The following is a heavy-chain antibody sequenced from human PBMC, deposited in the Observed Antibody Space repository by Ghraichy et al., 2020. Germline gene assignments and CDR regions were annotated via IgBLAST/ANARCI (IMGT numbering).Heavy chain of an antibody. CDR2: ISAYNGNT. D-gene: IGHD3-10*01. CDR3: ASVGGGRRENWFDP. Sequence: ASVKVACKASGYTFTSYGISWVRQAPGQGLEWMGWISAYNGNTNYAQKLQGRVTMTTDTSTSTAYMELRSLRSDDTAVYYCASVGGGRRENWFDPWGQGTLVTVSS. J-gene: IGHJ5*02. CDR1: GYTFTSYG. V-gene: IGHV1-18*01.